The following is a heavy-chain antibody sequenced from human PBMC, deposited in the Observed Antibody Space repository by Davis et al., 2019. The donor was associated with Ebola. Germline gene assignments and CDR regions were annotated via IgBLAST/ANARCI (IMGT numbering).Heavy chain of an antibody. CDR2: IIPIFGTA. D-gene: IGHD2-8*02. J-gene: IGHJ5*02. CDR1: GGTFSSYA. Sequence: AASVKVSCKASGGTFSSYAISWVRQAPGQGLEWMGGIIPIFGTANYAQKFQGRVTITADKSTSTAYMELSSLRSEDTAVYYCARDGGNGCTGGVCRNWFDPWGQGTLVTVSS. V-gene: IGHV1-69*06. CDR3: ARDGGNGCTGGVCRNWFDP.